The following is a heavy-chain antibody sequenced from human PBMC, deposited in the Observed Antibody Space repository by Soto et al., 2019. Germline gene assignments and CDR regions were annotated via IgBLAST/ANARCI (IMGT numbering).Heavy chain of an antibody. CDR2: IYYRGNA. V-gene: IGHV4-39*07. CDR1: DDSINSDKYY. J-gene: IGHJ6*03. D-gene: IGHD5-18*01. Sequence: SETLSLTCSVSDDSINSDKYYWGWIRQPPGKGLEWIGSIYYRGNAYYNPSLHIRVTISLDKSKNQFSLKLSSVTAADTAVYYCARALPVYSYGYFHGYYYYYMDVWGKGTTVTVSS. CDR3: ARALPVYSYGYFHGYYYYYMDV.